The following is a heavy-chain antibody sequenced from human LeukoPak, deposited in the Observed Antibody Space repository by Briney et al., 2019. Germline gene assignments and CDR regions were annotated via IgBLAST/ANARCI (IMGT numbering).Heavy chain of an antibody. CDR1: GGTFSSYA. V-gene: IGHV7-4-1*02. CDR3: ARDRGLNLNSSSWHNWFDP. D-gene: IGHD6-13*01. J-gene: IGHJ5*02. CDR2: INTNTGNP. Sequence: ASVKVSCKASGGTFSSYAISWVRQAPGQGLEWMGWINTNTGNPTYAQGFTGRFVFSLDTSVSTAYLQISSLKAEDTAVYYCARDRGLNLNSSSWHNWFDPWGQGTLVTVSS.